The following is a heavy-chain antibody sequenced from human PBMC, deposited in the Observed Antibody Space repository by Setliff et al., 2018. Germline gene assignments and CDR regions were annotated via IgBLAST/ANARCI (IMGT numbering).Heavy chain of an antibody. CDR3: ARGGSGIAAAGTGKTAFDI. CDR1: GYTFTSYD. D-gene: IGHD6-13*01. J-gene: IGHJ3*02. CDR2: MNPNSGNT. Sequence: ASVKVSCKASGYTFTSYDINWVRQATGQGLEWMGWMNPNSGNTGYAQKFQGRVTTTRNTSITTAYMELSSLRSEDTAVYYCARGGSGIAAAGTGKTAFDIWGQGAMVTVSS. V-gene: IGHV1-8*02.